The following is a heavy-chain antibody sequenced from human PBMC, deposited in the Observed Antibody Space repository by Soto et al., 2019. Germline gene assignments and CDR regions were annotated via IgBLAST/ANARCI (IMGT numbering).Heavy chain of an antibody. Sequence: SETLSLTCTVSGGSISSYYWSWIRQPPGKGLEWIGYIYYSGSTNYNPSLKSRVTISVDTSKNQFSLKLSSVTAADTAVYYCARRNYDILTGYSPFDYWGQGTLVTV. J-gene: IGHJ4*02. V-gene: IGHV4-59*08. CDR1: GGSISSYY. CDR3: ARRNYDILTGYSPFDY. CDR2: IYYSGST. D-gene: IGHD3-9*01.